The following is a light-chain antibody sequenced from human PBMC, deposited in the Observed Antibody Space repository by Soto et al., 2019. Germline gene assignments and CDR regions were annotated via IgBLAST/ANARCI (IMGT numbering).Light chain of an antibody. V-gene: IGKV3-15*01. Sequence: VFTQPPGTLCLSPGERATLSRRASQRVGSTYLAWYQQKPGQAPRLLIYGASARATGIPARFSGSGFGTEFTLTISSLQSEDFALYYCQQYNFWPETFGQGTKV. CDR2: GAS. J-gene: IGKJ1*01. CDR3: QQYNFWPET. CDR1: QRVGSTY.